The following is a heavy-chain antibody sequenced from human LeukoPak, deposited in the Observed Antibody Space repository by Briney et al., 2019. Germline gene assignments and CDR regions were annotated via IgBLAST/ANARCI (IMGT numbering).Heavy chain of an antibody. CDR1: GFTFTSSA. CDR2: IVVGSGNT. J-gene: IGHJ4*02. V-gene: IGHV1-58*02. CDR3: AAAEYGGNSLRY. Sequence: SVKVSCTASGFTFTSSAMQWVRQARGQRLEWIGWIVVGSGNTNYAQKFQERVTITRDMSTSTAYMELSSLRSEDTAVYYCAAAEYGGNSLRYWGQGTLVTVSS. D-gene: IGHD4-23*01.